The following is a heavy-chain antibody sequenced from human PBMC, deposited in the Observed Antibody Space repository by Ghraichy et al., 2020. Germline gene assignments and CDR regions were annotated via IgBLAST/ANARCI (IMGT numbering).Heavy chain of an antibody. CDR2: IYYSGST. CDR1: GGSVSSGSYY. V-gene: IGHV4-61*01. J-gene: IGHJ6*02. CDR3: ARELVPAQGKYYYGMDV. Sequence: SETLSLTCTVSGGSVSSGSYYWSWIRQPPGKGLEWIGYIYYSGSTNYNPSLKSRVTISVDTSKNQFSLKLSSVTAADTAVYYCARELVPAQGKYYYGMDVWGQGTTVTVSS. D-gene: IGHD2-2*01.